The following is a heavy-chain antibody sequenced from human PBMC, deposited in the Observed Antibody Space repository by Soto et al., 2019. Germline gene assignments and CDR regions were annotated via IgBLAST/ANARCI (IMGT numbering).Heavy chain of an antibody. D-gene: IGHD1-26*01. J-gene: IGHJ6*02. CDR1: GGTLSRGGYL. CDR2: IYYSGST. Sequence: PSEDLSPPCTVSGGTLSRGGYLLCRIRPHPRKGPEWVGDIYYSGSTNYNPSLKSRVTISVDTSKNQFSLKLSSVTAADTAVYYCASSLVGRRPPCGMDVCGPGTTVTGSS. V-gene: IGHV4-61*08. CDR3: ASSLVGRRPPCGMDV.